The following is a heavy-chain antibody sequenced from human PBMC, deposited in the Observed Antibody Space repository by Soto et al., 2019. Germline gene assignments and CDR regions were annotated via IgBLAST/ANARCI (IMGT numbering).Heavy chain of an antibody. Sequence: GGSLRLSCAASGFTFSSSWMHWVRQAPGKGLVWVSRINSDESSTSYADSVKGRFTTSRDNAKNTLYLQMNSLRAEDTAMYYCARAGAATYGMDVWGRGTTVTVSS. J-gene: IGHJ6*02. V-gene: IGHV3-74*01. D-gene: IGHD6-25*01. CDR2: INSDESST. CDR3: ARAGAATYGMDV. CDR1: GFTFSSSW.